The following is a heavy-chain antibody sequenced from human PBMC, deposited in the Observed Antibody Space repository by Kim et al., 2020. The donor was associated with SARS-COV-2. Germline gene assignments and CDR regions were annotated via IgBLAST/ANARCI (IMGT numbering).Heavy chain of an antibody. CDR1: VGTFSSYT. CDR3: ASSLAYYYGSGAPLFDP. CDR2: IIPILGIA. D-gene: IGHD3-10*01. Sequence: SVKVSCKASVGTFSSYTISWVRQAPGQGLEWMGRIIPILGIANYAQKFQGRVTITADKSTSTAYMELSSLRSEDTAVYYCASSLAYYYGSGAPLFDPWGQGTLVTVSS. V-gene: IGHV1-69*02. J-gene: IGHJ5*02.